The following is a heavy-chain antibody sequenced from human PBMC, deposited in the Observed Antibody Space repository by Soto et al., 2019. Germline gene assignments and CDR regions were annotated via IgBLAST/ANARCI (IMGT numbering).Heavy chain of an antibody. CDR2: IYYSGST. D-gene: IGHD3-9*01. CDR1: GRSISSGGYY. V-gene: IGHV4-31*03. CDR3: ARGEGYYDILTGLTRDYGMDV. Sequence: SGTLYLTCTVSGRSISSGGYYWSWIRQHPGKGLEWIGYIYYSGSTYYNPSLKSRVTISVDTSKNQFSLKLSSVTAAETAVYYCARGEGYYDILTGLTRDYGMDVWGQGTTVTVP. J-gene: IGHJ6*02.